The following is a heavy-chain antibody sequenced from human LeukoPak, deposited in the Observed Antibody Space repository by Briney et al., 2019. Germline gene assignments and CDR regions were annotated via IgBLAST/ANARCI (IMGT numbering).Heavy chain of an antibody. CDR1: GYSFTSYY. J-gene: IGHJ4*02. CDR3: ARWGVGATNYFDY. D-gene: IGHD1-26*01. Sequence: GESLKISCKGSGYSFTSYYIGWVRQMPGKGLEWMGIIYPGDSDTRYSPSFQSQVTISADKSISTAYLQWSSLKASDTAMYYCARWGVGATNYFDYWGQGTLVTVSS. CDR2: IYPGDSDT. V-gene: IGHV5-51*01.